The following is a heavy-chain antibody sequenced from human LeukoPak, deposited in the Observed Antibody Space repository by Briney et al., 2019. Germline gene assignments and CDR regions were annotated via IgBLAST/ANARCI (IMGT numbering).Heavy chain of an antibody. Sequence: GGSLRLSCAAAGFISRNYWMGWVRQAPGKGLEWVANINEDGSEKYYVDSVKGRFTISRDNSKNTLYLQMNSLRAEDTAVYYCAADSSGYSSYFDYWGQGTLVTVSS. CDR2: INEDGSEK. D-gene: IGHD3-22*01. J-gene: IGHJ4*02. V-gene: IGHV3-7*01. CDR1: GFISRNYW. CDR3: AADSSGYSSYFDY.